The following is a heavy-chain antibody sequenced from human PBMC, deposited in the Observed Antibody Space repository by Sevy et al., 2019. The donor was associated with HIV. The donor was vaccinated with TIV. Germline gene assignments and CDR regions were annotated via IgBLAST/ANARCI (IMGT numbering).Heavy chain of an antibody. J-gene: IGHJ4*02. CDR3: TRGPSGFSGSDLAY. CDR1: GYTFTGYY. Sequence: GASAKVSCKASGYTFTGYYMHWVRQAPGLGLEWMGWINPNSGGTKYAQKFQGRVTMTRDTSISTAYMELSRLKSDDTAVYYCTRGPSGFSGSDLAYWGQGTLVTVSS. D-gene: IGHD3-22*01. CDR2: INPNSGGT. V-gene: IGHV1-2*02.